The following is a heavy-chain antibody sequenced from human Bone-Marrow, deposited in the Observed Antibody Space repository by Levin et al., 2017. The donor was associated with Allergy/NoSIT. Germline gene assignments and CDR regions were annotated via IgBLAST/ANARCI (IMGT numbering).Heavy chain of an antibody. CDR2: VFHTGTS. Sequence: SQTLSLTCAVSGGSISSGAYSWSWIRQPPGKGLEWIGYVFHTGTSSHNPSLKSRLTISVDKSKNQFSLSLRSVTAADTAVYFCARESDSGFYFDYWGQGTLVIVSS. J-gene: IGHJ4*02. CDR1: GGSISSGAYS. D-gene: IGHD3-3*01. CDR3: ARESDSGFYFDY. V-gene: IGHV4-30-2*01.